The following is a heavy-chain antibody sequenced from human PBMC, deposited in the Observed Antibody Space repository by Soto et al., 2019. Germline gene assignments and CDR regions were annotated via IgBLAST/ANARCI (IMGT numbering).Heavy chain of an antibody. CDR3: ARDHTDCSGGSCYPHRLFY. J-gene: IGHJ4*02. CDR2: IWYDGSNK. CDR1: GFTFSSYG. D-gene: IGHD2-15*01. V-gene: IGHV3-33*01. Sequence: GGSLRLSCAASGFTFSSYGMHWVRQAPGKGLEWVAVIWYDGSNKYYADSVRGRFTISRDNSKNTLYLQMNSLRAEDTAVYYCARDHTDCSGGSCYPHRLFYWGQGTLVTVSS.